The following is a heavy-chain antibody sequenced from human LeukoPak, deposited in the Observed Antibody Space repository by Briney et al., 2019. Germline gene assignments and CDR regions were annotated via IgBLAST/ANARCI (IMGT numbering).Heavy chain of an antibody. V-gene: IGHV1-18*01. D-gene: IGHD1-26*01. CDR2: ISAYNGNT. CDR3: ARFFPQKWELPGKWFAP. CDR1: GYTFTSYG. J-gene: IGHJ5*02. Sequence: GASVKVSCKASGYTFTSYGISWVRQAPGQGLEWMGWISAYNGNTNYAQKLQGRVTMTTDTSTSTAYMELRSLRYDDTAVYYCARFFPQKWELPGKWFAPWGQGTLVTVSS.